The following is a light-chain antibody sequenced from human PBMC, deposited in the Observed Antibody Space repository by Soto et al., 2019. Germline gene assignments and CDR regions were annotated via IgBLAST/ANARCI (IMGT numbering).Light chain of an antibody. V-gene: IGKV3-11*01. Sequence: EIVLTQSPATLSLSPGERATLTCRASQSVGSFLAWYQQKPGQAPRLLIYDTSIRATGIPARFSGSGSGTESTLTISSLQPDDFATYYCQQYNSYWGTFGQGTKVDIK. CDR3: QQYNSYWGT. J-gene: IGKJ1*01. CDR1: QSVGSF. CDR2: DTS.